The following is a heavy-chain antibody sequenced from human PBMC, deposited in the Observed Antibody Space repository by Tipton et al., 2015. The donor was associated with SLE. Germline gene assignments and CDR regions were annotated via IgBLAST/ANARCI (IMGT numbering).Heavy chain of an antibody. J-gene: IGHJ4*02. Sequence: TLSLTCTVYGGSFSGYYWSWIRQPPGKGLEWIGEINHSGSTNYNPSLKSRVTISVDTSKNQFSLKLSSVTAADTAVYYCARMVSYIYYFDYWGQGTLVTVSS. CDR2: INHSGST. CDR3: ARMVSYIYYFDY. CDR1: GGSFSGYY. D-gene: IGHD3-10*01. V-gene: IGHV4-34*01.